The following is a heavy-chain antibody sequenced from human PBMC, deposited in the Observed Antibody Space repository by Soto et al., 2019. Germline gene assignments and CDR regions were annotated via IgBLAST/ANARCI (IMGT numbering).Heavy chain of an antibody. V-gene: IGHV4-59*01. CDR1: GGSISSYY. D-gene: IGHD3-16*02. Sequence: SETLSLTCTVSGGSISSYYWSWIRQPPGKGLEWIGYIYYSGSTNHNPSLKSRVTISVDTSKNQFSLKLSSVTAADTAVYYCARGHDYIWGSYRSNYFDYWGQGTLVTVSS. J-gene: IGHJ4*02. CDR2: IYYSGST. CDR3: ARGHDYIWGSYRSNYFDY.